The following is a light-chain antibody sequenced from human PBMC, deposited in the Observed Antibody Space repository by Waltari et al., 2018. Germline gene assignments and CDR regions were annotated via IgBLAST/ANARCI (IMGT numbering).Light chain of an antibody. CDR3: QQYYSNPLT. CDR2: WAS. J-gene: IGKJ3*01. Sequence: DIVMTQSPDSLAVSLGERATINCKSSQSVLYSSNNKNYLAWIQQKPGQPPKLLIYWASTRESWVPDRCSGSGSGTDFTLTISSLQAEDVAVYYCQQYYSNPLTFGPGTKVDIK. V-gene: IGKV4-1*01. CDR1: QSVLYSSNNKNY.